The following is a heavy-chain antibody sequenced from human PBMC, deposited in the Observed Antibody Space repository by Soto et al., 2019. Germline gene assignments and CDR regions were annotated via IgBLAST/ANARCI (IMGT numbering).Heavy chain of an antibody. Sequence: SETLSLTCAVYGGSFSGYYWSWIRQPPGKGLEWIGEINHSGSTNYNPSLKSRVTISVDTSKNQFSLKLSSVTAADTAVYYCAIRWGSVVVPAAITGGYYYGMDVWGQGTTVTVSS. CDR2: INHSGST. D-gene: IGHD2-2*01. V-gene: IGHV4-34*01. CDR3: AIRWGSVVVPAAITGGYYYGMDV. J-gene: IGHJ6*02. CDR1: GGSFSGYY.